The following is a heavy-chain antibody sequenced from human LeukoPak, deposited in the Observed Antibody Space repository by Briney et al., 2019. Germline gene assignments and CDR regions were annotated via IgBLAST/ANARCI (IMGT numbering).Heavy chain of an antibody. V-gene: IGHV3-48*01. D-gene: IGHD5-24*01. CDR2: IGIDSGNT. J-gene: IGHJ4*02. Sequence: GGSLRLSCAASGFKFSDYSMNWVRHVPGKGLEWISYIGIDSGNTNYADSVKGRFTISGDKAKNSLYLQMNSLRVEDTAVYYCARDYKYAFDNWGQGTLVTVSS. CDR1: GFKFSDYS. CDR3: ARDYKYAFDN.